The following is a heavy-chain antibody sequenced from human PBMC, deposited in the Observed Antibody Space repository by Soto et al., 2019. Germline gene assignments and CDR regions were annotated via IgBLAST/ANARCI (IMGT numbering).Heavy chain of an antibody. CDR3: AKGYLKWQQLVRPVFDP. J-gene: IGHJ5*02. V-gene: IGHV3-23*01. D-gene: IGHD6-13*01. Sequence: GESLKISCAASGFTLRNFAMSWVRQAPGKGLEWVSSISNSGASTYYADSVKGRFTISRDSSTHTLYLQMSSLRAKDTAVYYCAKGYLKWQQLVRPVFDPWGQGTLVTVSS. CDR1: GFTLRNFA. CDR2: ISNSGAST.